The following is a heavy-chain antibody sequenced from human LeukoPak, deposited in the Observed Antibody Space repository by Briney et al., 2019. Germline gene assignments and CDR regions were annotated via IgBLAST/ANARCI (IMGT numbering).Heavy chain of an antibody. CDR3: ARHPNLDP. CDR1: GYTFTAYY. V-gene: IGHV1-2*02. J-gene: IGHJ5*02. Sequence: ASVKVSCKASGYTFTAYYLHWVRQAPGQGLEWMAWIDPNSGGTSYAEKFQGRVTMTTDTSISTAYMELSGLTSDDTAVYYCARHPNLDPWGQGTLATVSS. CDR2: IDPNSGGT.